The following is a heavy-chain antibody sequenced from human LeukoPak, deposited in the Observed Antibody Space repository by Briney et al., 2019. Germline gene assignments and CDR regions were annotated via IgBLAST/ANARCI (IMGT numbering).Heavy chain of an antibody. V-gene: IGHV4-39*01. J-gene: IGHJ4*02. CDR2: IYYSGNT. D-gene: IGHD2-21*02. CDR1: GVSISSSNSY. CDR3: ASLVGVTAITNY. Sequence: SETLSLTCTVSGVSISSSNSYWGWIRQPPGKGLEWIGSIYYSGNTYYNASLKSQVSISIDTSKNQFSLRLTSVTAADTAVYYCASLVGVTAITNYWGQGTLVTVSS.